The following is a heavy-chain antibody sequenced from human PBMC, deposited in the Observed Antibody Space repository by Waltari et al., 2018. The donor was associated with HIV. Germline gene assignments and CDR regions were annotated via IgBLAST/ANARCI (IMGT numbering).Heavy chain of an antibody. CDR2: ISYDGSNK. CDR1: GFTFSSSG. V-gene: IGHV3-30*18. J-gene: IGHJ4*02. Sequence: QVQLVESGGGVVQRRRSLKLSCAASGFTFSSSGMPGVARAPGKGVEWVAVISYDGSNKYYADSVKCRFTISRDNSKNTLYLQMNSLRAEDTAVYYCAKDRQKIGYYDILTGYLDYWGQGTLVTVSS. D-gene: IGHD3-9*01. CDR3: AKDRQKIGYYDILTGYLDY.